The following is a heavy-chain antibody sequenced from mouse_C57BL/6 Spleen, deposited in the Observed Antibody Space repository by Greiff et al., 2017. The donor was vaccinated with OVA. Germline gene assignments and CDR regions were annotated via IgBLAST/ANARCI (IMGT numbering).Heavy chain of an antibody. V-gene: IGHV5-6*01. CDR3: ARQGPVRGIDY. CDR2: ISSGGSYT. J-gene: IGHJ4*01. D-gene: IGHD2-5*01. CDR1: GFTFSSYG. Sequence: EVKLVESGGDLVKPGGSLKLSCAASGFTFSSYGMSWVRQTPDKRLEWVATISSGGSYTFYPDSVKGRFTISRDNAKNTLYLQMSSLKSEDTAMYYCARQGPVRGIDYWGQGTSVTVSS.